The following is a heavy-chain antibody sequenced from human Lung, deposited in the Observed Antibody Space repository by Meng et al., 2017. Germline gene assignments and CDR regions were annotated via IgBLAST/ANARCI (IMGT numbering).Heavy chain of an antibody. J-gene: IGHJ4*02. Sequence: QVQPVQSGPEVKKPGAPWKVSCKASDYTFTGYGVSWVRQAPGQGLEWMAWLGAHDGDTSHAPKFQGRVTVSADRPTATAYMELRSLRSDDTAVYYCARGTPGRSYSDYWGQGTLVTVSS. V-gene: IGHV1-18*01. CDR1: DYTFTGYG. D-gene: IGHD3-10*01. CDR2: LGAHDGDT. CDR3: ARGTPGRSYSDY.